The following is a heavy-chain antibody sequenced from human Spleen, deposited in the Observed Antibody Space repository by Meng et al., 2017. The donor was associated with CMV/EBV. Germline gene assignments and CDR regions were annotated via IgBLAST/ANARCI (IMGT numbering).Heavy chain of an antibody. CDR2: IFYTGST. D-gene: IGHD5-12*01. V-gene: IGHV4-61*01. J-gene: IGHJ6*02. CDR3: ARDVPRHFGYVYYGMDV. CDR1: GDSISSSSYY. Sequence: SETLSLTCTVSGDSISSSSYYWSWLRQPPGKGLEWIGYIFYTGSTNYNPSLKSRVSISVDSSKNQFSLKLNSVTAADTALYYCARDVPRHFGYVYYGMDVWGQGTTVTVSS.